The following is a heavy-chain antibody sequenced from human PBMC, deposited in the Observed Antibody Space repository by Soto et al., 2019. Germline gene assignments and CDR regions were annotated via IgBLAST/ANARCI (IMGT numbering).Heavy chain of an antibody. CDR3: AREDSIIIPAVSDF. D-gene: IGHD2-2*01. V-gene: IGHV3-21*01. J-gene: IGHJ4*01. CDR1: GFAFNNYG. CDR2: ISKSDYT. Sequence: GSLRLSCTVSGFAFNNYGINWVRQAPGKGLEWVSSISKSDYTYYSDSVKGRFTISRDNAKNSVSLQMDTLRVEDTAVYYCAREDSIIIPAVSDFWGQGTLVTVSS.